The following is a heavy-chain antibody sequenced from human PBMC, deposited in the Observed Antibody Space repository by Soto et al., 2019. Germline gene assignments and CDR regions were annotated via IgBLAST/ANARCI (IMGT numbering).Heavy chain of an antibody. CDR1: GGSVSSGRYY. CDR3: ARAGAVADPFDY. D-gene: IGHD6-19*01. V-gene: IGHV4-61*03. CDR2: IEYSGST. J-gene: IGHJ4*02. Sequence: QVPLQESGPGLVRPSEPLSLTCTVSGGSVSSGRYYWSWIRQPPGKGLRWFGHIEYSGSTNYNPPLKSRVTISVDTSKNHFSLKLSSVTAADTAVYYCARAGAVADPFDYWGQGTLVTVSS.